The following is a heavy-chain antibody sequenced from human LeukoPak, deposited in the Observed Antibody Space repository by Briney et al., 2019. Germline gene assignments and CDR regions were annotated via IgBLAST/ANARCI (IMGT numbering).Heavy chain of an antibody. CDR3: ARVGGRVGATLGNY. J-gene: IGHJ4*02. CDR2: INHSANT. V-gene: IGHV4-34*01. D-gene: IGHD1-26*01. CDR1: GGSFSVYY. Sequence: PSETLSLTCAVYGGSFSVYYWSWVRQTPGKGLERSGEINHSANTNYHPSLKSRLTISFDTSNNQFFLQLSSVTAADTAVYYCARVGGRVGATLGNYWGQGTLVTVSS.